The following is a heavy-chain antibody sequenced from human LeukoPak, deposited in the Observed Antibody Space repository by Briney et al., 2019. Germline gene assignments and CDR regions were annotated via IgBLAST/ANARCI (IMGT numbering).Heavy chain of an antibody. CDR1: GFTFSRYA. V-gene: IGHV3-23*01. Sequence: GESLRLSCAASGFTFSRYAMSWVRQAPGKGLEWVSAISGSGTITYYADSVKGRFTISRDNSKDTLYLQMNSLRAEATAIYFCAILTTHSSSSQFDYWGQGTLVTVSS. CDR2: ISGSGTIT. CDR3: AILTTHSSSSQFDY. J-gene: IGHJ4*02. D-gene: IGHD6-6*01.